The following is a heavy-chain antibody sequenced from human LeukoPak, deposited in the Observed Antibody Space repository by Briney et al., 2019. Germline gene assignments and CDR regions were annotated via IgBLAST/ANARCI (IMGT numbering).Heavy chain of an antibody. V-gene: IGHV1-69*04. CDR1: GGIFSSYA. CDR2: IIPIHGTA. D-gene: IGHD5-24*01. CDR3: AIGRPNGYNFLGMDV. Sequence: ASVKVSCKASGGIFSSYAISWVRQAPGQGLEWMGRIIPIHGTANYAQKFQGRVTITADKSTSTAYMELSSLRSEDTAVYYCAIGRPNGYNFLGMDVWGQGTTVTVSS. J-gene: IGHJ6*02.